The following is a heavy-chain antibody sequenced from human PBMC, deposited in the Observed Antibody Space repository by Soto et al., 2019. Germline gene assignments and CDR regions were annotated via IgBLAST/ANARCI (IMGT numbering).Heavy chain of an antibody. Sequence: QVQLVESGGGVVQPGRSLRLSCAASGFTFSSYAMHWVRQAPGKWLAWVAVISYDGSNKYYADSVKGRFTISRDNSKNTLYLQMNSLRAEDTAVYYCARDRVSMVRGVIITRKGFDYWGQGTLVTVSS. J-gene: IGHJ4*02. CDR3: ARDRVSMVRGVIITRKGFDY. CDR2: ISYDGSNK. D-gene: IGHD3-10*01. CDR1: GFTFSSYA. V-gene: IGHV3-30-3*01.